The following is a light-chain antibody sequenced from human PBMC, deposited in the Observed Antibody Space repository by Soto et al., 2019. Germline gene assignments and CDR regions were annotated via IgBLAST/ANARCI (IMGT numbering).Light chain of an antibody. CDR2: GAS. J-gene: IGKJ5*01. Sequence: DIQITQSPSFLSASVVEGVTITCRASQSIGKHLNWYQQKPGKAPKFLIYGASTLQSGVPSRFTGSGSGTDFTLTVNSLQAEDFATYYCQQSYTSPTTFGQGTRLEIK. CDR3: QQSYTSPTT. CDR1: QSIGKH. V-gene: IGKV1-39*01.